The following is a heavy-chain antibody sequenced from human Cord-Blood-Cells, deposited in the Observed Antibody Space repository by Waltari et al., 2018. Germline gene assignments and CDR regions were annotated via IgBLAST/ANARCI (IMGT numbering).Heavy chain of an antibody. Sequence: QVQLVQSGAEVKKPGASVKVSCKASGYTFTGYYMHWVRQAPGQGLEWMGWINPNSGGKNYAQKCQGRVTMTRDTSISTAYMELSRLRSDDTAVYYCARPILWGLNAFDIWGQGTMVTVSS. V-gene: IGHV1-2*02. CDR1: GYTFTGYY. J-gene: IGHJ3*02. D-gene: IGHD7-27*01. CDR2: INPNSGGK. CDR3: ARPILWGLNAFDI.